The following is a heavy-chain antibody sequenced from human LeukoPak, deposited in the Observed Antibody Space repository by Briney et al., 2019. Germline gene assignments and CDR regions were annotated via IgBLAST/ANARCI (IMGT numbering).Heavy chain of an antibody. J-gene: IGHJ4*02. CDR1: GFTFSSYS. CDR3: ARAGWYASTAGDY. V-gene: IGHV3-21*01. D-gene: IGHD6-19*01. Sequence: KPGGSLRLSCAASGFTFSSYSMNWVRQAPGKGLEWVSSISSSSSYIYYADSVKGRFTISRDNAKNSLYLQMNSLRAEDTAVYYCARAGWYASTAGDYWGQGTLVTVSS. CDR2: ISSSSSYI.